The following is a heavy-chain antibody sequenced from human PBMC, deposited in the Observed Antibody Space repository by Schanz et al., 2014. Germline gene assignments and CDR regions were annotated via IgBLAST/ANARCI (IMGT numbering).Heavy chain of an antibody. Sequence: EVQLVESGGGLVQPGGSLRLSCAASGFTFSDSWMHWVRQAPGKGLVWVSRTSNDGSFTTFADSVKGRFTISRDNAKNTLYLQMNSLRAEDTAVYYCAYYDVLTGFDYWGQGTQVTVSS. CDR3: AYYDVLTGFDY. J-gene: IGHJ4*02. D-gene: IGHD3-9*01. CDR1: GFTFSDSW. CDR2: TSNDGSFT. V-gene: IGHV3-74*01.